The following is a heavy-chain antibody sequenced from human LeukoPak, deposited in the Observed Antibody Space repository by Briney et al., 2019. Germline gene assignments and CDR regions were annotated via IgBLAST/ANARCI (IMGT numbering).Heavy chain of an antibody. V-gene: IGHV3-48*03. D-gene: IGHD6-19*01. CDR2: ISTRATTI. CDR1: GFTFSTYE. Sequence: GGSLRLSCAASGFTFSTYEMNWVRQAPGKGLEWVSYISTRATTIYYADSVKGRFTISRDNAKNSLYLKMTSLTAEDTAVYYCARLTWLDFDYWGQGTLVTVSS. CDR3: ARLTWLDFDY. J-gene: IGHJ4*02.